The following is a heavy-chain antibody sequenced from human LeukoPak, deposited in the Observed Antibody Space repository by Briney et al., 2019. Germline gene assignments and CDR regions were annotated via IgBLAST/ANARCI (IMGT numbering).Heavy chain of an antibody. CDR3: ARAYYDYVWGSYRYNPNGFDY. Sequence: NPSETLSLTCAVYGGSFSGYYWSWIRQPPGKGLEWIGEINHSGSTNYNPSLKSRVTISVDTSKNQFSLKLSSVTAADTAVYYCARAYYDYVWGSYRYNPNGFDYWGQGTLVTVSS. J-gene: IGHJ4*02. CDR1: GGSFSGYY. V-gene: IGHV4-34*01. D-gene: IGHD3-16*02. CDR2: INHSGST.